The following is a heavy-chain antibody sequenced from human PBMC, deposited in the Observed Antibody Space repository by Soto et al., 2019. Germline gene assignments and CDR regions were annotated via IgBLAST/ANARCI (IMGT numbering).Heavy chain of an antibody. CDR2: ISKDGDKK. D-gene: IGHD5-12*01. V-gene: IGHV3-30-3*01. CDR1: GFTFSNYS. Sequence: GGSLRLSCAASGFTFSNYSMHWVRQAPGKGLEWVAVISKDGDKKYYADSVKGRFTISRGNSKNTLYLQMNSLRPEDTAVHYCAREWSVANPGYWGQGTQVTVSS. J-gene: IGHJ4*02. CDR3: AREWSVANPGY.